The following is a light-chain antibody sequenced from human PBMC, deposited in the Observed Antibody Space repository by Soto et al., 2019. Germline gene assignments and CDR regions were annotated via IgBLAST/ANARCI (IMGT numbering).Light chain of an antibody. CDR1: QSISSY. CDR2: AAS. V-gene: IGKV1-39*01. CDR3: QQSYITPLT. J-gene: IGKJ3*01. Sequence: DIQMTQSPSSLSASVGDRVTITCRASQSISSYLNWYQQKPGKAPNLLIYAASSLQSGVPSRFSGSGSGTDFTLTISSLQPEDFATYYCQQSYITPLTFGPGTKVDIK.